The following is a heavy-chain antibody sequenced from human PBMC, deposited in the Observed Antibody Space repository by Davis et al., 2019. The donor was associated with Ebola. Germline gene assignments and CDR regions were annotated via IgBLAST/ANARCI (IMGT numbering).Heavy chain of an antibody. J-gene: IGHJ6*02. V-gene: IGHV1-3*01. D-gene: IGHD2-2*01. Sequence: ASVKVSRKASGYTFTSYAMHWVRQAPGQRLEWMGWINAGNGNTKYSQKFQGRVTITRDTSASTAYMELSSLRSEDTAVYYCARAGLGYCSSTSCHYYYYYGMDVWGQGTTVTVSS. CDR2: INAGNGNT. CDR1: GYTFTSYA. CDR3: ARAGLGYCSSTSCHYYYYYGMDV.